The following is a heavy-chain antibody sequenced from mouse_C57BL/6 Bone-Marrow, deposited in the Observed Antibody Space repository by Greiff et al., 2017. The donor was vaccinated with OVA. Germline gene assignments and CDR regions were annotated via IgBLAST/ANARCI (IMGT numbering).Heavy chain of an antibody. CDR3: ARRAYGSKAWFAY. J-gene: IGHJ3*01. V-gene: IGHV1-69*01. CDR2: IDPSDSYT. D-gene: IGHD1-1*01. Sequence: QVQLQQPGAELVMPGASVKLSCKASGYTFTSYWMHWVKQRPGQGLEWIGEIDPSDSYTNYNQKFKGKSTLTVDKSSSTAYMQLSSLTSEDFAVYYCARRAYGSKAWFAYWGQGTLVTVSA. CDR1: GYTFTSYW.